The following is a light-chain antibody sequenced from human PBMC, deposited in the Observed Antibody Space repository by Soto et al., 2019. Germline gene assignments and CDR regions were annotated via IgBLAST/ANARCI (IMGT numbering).Light chain of an antibody. CDR2: YDS. CDR3: QVWESSSDHVV. CDR1: NIGSKS. V-gene: IGLV3-21*01. Sequence: SYELTQPPSVSVAPGKTARITCGGNNIGSKSVHWYQQKPGQAPVLVIYYDSDRPSGIPERFSGSNSGNTATLTISRVEAGDEADDYCQVWESSSDHVVFGGGTQLTVL. J-gene: IGLJ2*01.